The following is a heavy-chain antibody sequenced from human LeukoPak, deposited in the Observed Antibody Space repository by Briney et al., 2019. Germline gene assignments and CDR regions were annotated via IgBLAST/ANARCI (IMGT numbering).Heavy chain of an antibody. J-gene: IGHJ4*02. CDR1: GGSIRYYC. CDR2: IYYNGST. D-gene: IGHD4/OR15-4a*01. Sequence: PSETLSLTCTVSGGSIRYYCWSWIRQSPGKGLEWIGYIYYNGSTNYNPSLKSRVTISVDMSKNQFSLKMSSVTAADTAVYYCARKGALFDYWGQGRLVTVSS. V-gene: IGHV4-59*01. CDR3: ARKGALFDY.